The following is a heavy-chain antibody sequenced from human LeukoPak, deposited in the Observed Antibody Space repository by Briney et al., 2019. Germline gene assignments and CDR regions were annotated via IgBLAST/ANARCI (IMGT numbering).Heavy chain of an antibody. CDR3: ARMPRGVAVVTPYYFDS. CDR1: GDSLNSGSYY. Sequence: SETLSLTCTVFGDSLNSGSYYWSWIRQHSERGLEWIGYVSYRGPTFYNPSLKSRVSISGDTSKTQFSLNINSVTAADTAVYYCARMPRGVAVVTPYYFDSWGQGTLVTVSS. J-gene: IGHJ4*02. V-gene: IGHV4-31*03. D-gene: IGHD2-21*02. CDR2: VSYRGPT.